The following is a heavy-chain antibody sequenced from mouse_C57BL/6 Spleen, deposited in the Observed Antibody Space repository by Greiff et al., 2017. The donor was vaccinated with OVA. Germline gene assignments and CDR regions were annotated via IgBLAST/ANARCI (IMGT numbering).Heavy chain of an antibody. CDR3: ARDNDGYFDY. Sequence: DVKLVESGGGLVKPGGFLKLSCAASGFTFSSYAMSWVRQTPEKRLEWVATISDGGSYTYYPDNVKGRFTISRDNAKNNLYLQMSHLKSEDTAMYYCARDNDGYFDYWGQGTTLTVSS. CDR2: ISDGGSYT. V-gene: IGHV5-4*01. J-gene: IGHJ2*01. D-gene: IGHD2-3*01. CDR1: GFTFSSYA.